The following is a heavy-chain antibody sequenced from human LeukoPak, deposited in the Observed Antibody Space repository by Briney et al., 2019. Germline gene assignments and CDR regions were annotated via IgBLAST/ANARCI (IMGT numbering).Heavy chain of an antibody. D-gene: IGHD3-22*01. CDR2: ITPIFGTA. V-gene: IGHV1-69*13. J-gene: IGHJ4*02. CDR3: AREWGLESSGYYYAY. CDR1: GGTFSRFP. Sequence: SVKVSCKASGGTFSRFPISWWRKAPDQGFDWMGGITPIFGTANFAQKFQGRVSITADESTSTAFMELSSLRSEDTAVYYCAREWGLESSGYYYAYWGQGTLVTVSS.